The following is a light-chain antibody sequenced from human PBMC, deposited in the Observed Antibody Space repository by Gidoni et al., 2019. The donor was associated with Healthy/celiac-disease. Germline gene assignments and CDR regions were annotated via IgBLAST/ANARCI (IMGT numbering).Light chain of an antibody. V-gene: IGKV3-11*01. J-gene: IGKJ1*01. CDR1: QSVSSY. CDR2: DAS. Sequence: EIVLTQSPPTLSLSPGERATLSCRASQSVSSYLAWYQQKPGQAPRLLIYDASNRATGIPARFSGSGSGTDFTLTISSLEPEDFAVYYCQQRSNWPQWTFGQGTKVEIK. CDR3: QQRSNWPQWT.